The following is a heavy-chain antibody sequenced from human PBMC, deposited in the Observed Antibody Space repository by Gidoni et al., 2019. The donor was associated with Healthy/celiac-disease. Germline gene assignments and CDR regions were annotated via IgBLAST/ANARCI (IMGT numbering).Heavy chain of an antibody. CDR3: ARDPYYSNYVFGRGGYMDV. V-gene: IGHV3-11*01. CDR2: MSSSGSTI. D-gene: IGHD4-4*01. J-gene: IGHJ6*03. Sequence: QVQLVESGGGLVKPGGSLRLSCAASGFTFSDYYMSWIRQAPGKGLEWVSYMSSSGSTIYYADSVKGRFTISRDNAKNSLYLQMNSLRAEDTAVYYCARDPYYSNYVFGRGGYMDVWGKGTTVTVSS. CDR1: GFTFSDYY.